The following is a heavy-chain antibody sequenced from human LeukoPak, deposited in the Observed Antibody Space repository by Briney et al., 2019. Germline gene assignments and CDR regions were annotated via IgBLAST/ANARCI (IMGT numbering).Heavy chain of an antibody. CDR3: ARDTVGEYSSSLDY. Sequence: SETLSLTCTVSGGSISSYYWTWIRQPPGKGLEWIGYIYYSGSTNYNPSLKSRVTISVDTSKNQFSLKLSSVTAADTAVYYCARDTVGEYSSSLDYWGQGTLVTVSS. D-gene: IGHD6-6*01. J-gene: IGHJ4*02. CDR1: GGSISSYY. CDR2: IYYSGST. V-gene: IGHV4-59*12.